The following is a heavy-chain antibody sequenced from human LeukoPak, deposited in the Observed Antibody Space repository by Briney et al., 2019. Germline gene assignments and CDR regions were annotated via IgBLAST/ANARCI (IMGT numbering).Heavy chain of an antibody. D-gene: IGHD5-12*01. J-gene: IGHJ4*02. CDR3: ARVEYSGWNLEY. V-gene: IGHV3-7*01. CDR1: GFTLRSYW. Sequence: PGESLRLSCAASGFTLRSYWMSWVRQAPGKGLEWVANINQGGSVQYYMDSVKGRFTISRDDAKNSLYVQMNSLRDEDTAVYYCARVEYSGWNLEYWGQGTLVTVSS. CDR2: INQGGSVQ.